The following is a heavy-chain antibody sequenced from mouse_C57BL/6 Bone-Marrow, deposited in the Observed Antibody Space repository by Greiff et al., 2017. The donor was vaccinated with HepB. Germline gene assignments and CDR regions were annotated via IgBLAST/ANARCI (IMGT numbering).Heavy chain of an antibody. CDR2: ISYDGSN. V-gene: IGHV3-6*01. CDR1: GYSITSGYY. Sequence: EVQLQESGPGLVKPSQSLSLTCSVTGYSITSGYYWNWIRQFPGNQLEWMGYISYDGSNNYNPSLKNRISITRDTSKNQFFLKLNSVTTEDTATYYCARDRGTTVVAPFDYWGQGTTLTVSS. D-gene: IGHD1-1*01. J-gene: IGHJ2*01. CDR3: ARDRGTTVVAPFDY.